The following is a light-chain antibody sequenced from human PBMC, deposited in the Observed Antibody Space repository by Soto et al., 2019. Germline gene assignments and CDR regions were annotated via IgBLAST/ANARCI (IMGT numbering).Light chain of an antibody. CDR1: QGISSA. CDR3: QQFNSYPLP. V-gene: IGKV1-13*02. Sequence: AIQLTQSPSSLSASVGDRVTITCRASQGISSALAWDQQKPRKAPNLLIYDASSLESGVPSRFSGSGSGTEFTLTVSGLQAEDVATYYCQQFNSYPLPFGPGTKVHVK. J-gene: IGKJ3*01. CDR2: DAS.